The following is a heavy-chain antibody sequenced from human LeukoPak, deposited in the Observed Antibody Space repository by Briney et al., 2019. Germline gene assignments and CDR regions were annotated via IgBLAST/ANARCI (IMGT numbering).Heavy chain of an antibody. V-gene: IGHV4-39*07. J-gene: IGHJ4*02. CDR1: GDSISSSSYY. D-gene: IGHD2-8*01. CDR2: IYYSGST. CDR3: ARTYCTNGVCFDY. Sequence: PSETLSLTCTVPGDSISSSSYYWGWIRQPPGKGLEWMRSIYYSGSTYYNPSLKSRVTIAVDTCKNQFSMKLSSVTAADTAVYYCARTYCTNGVCFDYWGQGTLFTVSS.